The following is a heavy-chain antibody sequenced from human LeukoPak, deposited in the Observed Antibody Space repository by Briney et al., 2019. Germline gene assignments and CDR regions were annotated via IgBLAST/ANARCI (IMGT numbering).Heavy chain of an antibody. Sequence: PGGSLRLSCAASGFTFSNYAMTWVRQAPGRGLEWVSVIGHYGADIHYADSVEGRFTISRDNSANTLYLQMNSLRAEDTAVYYCVKYCGGDCFRNFDSWGQGTLVTVSS. CDR3: VKYCGGDCFRNFDS. CDR1: GFTFSNYA. V-gene: IGHV3-23*01. CDR2: IGHYGADI. J-gene: IGHJ4*02. D-gene: IGHD2-21*02.